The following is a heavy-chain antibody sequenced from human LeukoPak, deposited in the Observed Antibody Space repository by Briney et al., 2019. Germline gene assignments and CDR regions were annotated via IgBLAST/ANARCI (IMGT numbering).Heavy chain of an antibody. Sequence: GGSLRLSCAASGFTFSSYAMHWVRQAPGKGLEWVAVISYDGSNKYYADSVKGRFTISRDNSKNTLYLQMNSLRAEDTAVYYCAMVRGVNAFDTWGQGTMVTVSS. CDR1: GFTFSSYA. J-gene: IGHJ3*02. V-gene: IGHV3-30*14. D-gene: IGHD3-10*01. CDR3: AMVRGVNAFDT. CDR2: ISYDGSNK.